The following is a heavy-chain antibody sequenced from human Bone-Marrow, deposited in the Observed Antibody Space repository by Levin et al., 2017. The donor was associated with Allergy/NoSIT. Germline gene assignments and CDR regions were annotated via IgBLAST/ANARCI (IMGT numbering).Heavy chain of an antibody. CDR2: INRDGSST. J-gene: IGHJ2*01. Sequence: GGSLRLSCSASFFPFLLSFLPFFLPSPFKGLVWVSRINRDGSSTSYADSVKGRFTISRDNAKNTLYLHMNSLRAEDTSVYYCARDRVTTNWYFDLWSRGTLVTVSS. CDR3: ARDRVTTNWYFDL. D-gene: IGHD4-17*01. CDR1: FFPFLLSF. V-gene: IGHV3-74*01.